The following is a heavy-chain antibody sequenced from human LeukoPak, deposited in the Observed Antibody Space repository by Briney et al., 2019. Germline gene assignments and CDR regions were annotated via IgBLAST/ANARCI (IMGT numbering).Heavy chain of an antibody. Sequence: PGGSLRLSCAAPGFTFSSSWMSWVRQAPGKGLEWVSAISGSGGSTYYADSVKGRFTISRDNSKNTLYLQMNSLRAEDTAVYYCAIMVRGPFDYWGQGTLVTVSS. CDR2: ISGSGGST. V-gene: IGHV3-23*01. D-gene: IGHD3-10*01. CDR1: GFTFSSSW. CDR3: AIMVRGPFDY. J-gene: IGHJ4*02.